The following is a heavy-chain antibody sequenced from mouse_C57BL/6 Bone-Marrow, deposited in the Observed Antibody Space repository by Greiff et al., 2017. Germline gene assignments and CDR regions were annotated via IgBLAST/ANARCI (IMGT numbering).Heavy chain of an antibody. CDR3: ARDDYDGFAY. J-gene: IGHJ3*01. D-gene: IGHD2-4*01. CDR2: INPGSGGT. Sequence: QVQLQQSGAELVRPGTSVTVSCKASGYAFTNYLIEWVQQRPGQGLEWIGVINPGSGGTNYNEKFKGKATLTADKSSSTAYMQLSSLTSEDAAVYFCARDDYDGFAYWGQGTLVTVSA. V-gene: IGHV1-54*01. CDR1: GYAFTNYL.